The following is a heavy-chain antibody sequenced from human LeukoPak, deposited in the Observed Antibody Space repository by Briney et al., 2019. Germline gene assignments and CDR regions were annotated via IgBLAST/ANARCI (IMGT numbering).Heavy chain of an antibody. Sequence: PSESLSLTCTVSGGSISSSSYYWGWLRPPPGKGLEWFGSIYYSGSTYYNPSLKIRVTISVDTSKHQFSLKLSSVTAADTAVYYCARHGYCSGGSCPYYWGQGTLVTVSS. CDR1: GGSISSSSYY. V-gene: IGHV4-39*01. CDR3: ARHGYCSGGSCPYY. D-gene: IGHD2-15*01. CDR2: IYYSGST. J-gene: IGHJ4*02.